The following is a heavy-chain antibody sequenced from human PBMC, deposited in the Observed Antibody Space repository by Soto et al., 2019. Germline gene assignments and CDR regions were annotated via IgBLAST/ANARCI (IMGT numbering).Heavy chain of an antibody. J-gene: IGHJ4*02. Sequence: EVQLLESGGDLVQPGGSLRLSCAASGFSFRSYAMGWVRQAPGKGLNWVSSISAGGDGTYYADSVKGRFTISRDNSKNTVYLQMTSLRADDTDVYYCADGGRYPYYWGPGTLVTVS. V-gene: IGHV3-23*01. CDR2: ISAGGDGT. CDR3: ADGGRYPYY. D-gene: IGHD1-26*01. CDR1: GFSFRSYA.